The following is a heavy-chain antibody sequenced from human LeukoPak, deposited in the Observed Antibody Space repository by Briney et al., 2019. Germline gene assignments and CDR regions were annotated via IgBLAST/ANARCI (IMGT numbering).Heavy chain of an antibody. Sequence: ASVKVSCKASGGTISNYAMTWVRQAPGQGLEWMGRIIPILNIANYAQRFQGRVTITADRSTSTVYMELSSLRSEDTAVYFCARSGSTGYSLDYWGQGTLVTVSS. CDR1: GGTISNYA. D-gene: IGHD3-22*01. J-gene: IGHJ4*02. V-gene: IGHV1-69*04. CDR2: IIPILNIA. CDR3: ARSGSTGYSLDY.